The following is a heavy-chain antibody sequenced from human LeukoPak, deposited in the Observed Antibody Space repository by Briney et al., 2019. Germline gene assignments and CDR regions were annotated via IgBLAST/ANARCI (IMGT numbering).Heavy chain of an antibody. CDR2: ISSSSSYI. J-gene: IGHJ4*02. CDR1: GFTFSSYS. CDR3: ARSGTAADFFGY. V-gene: IGHV3-21*01. Sequence: GGSLRLSCAASGFTFSSYSMNWVRQAPGKGLEWVSSISSSSSYIYYADSVKGRFTISRDNAKNSLYLQMNSLRAEDTAVYYCARSGTAADFFGYWGQGTLVTVSS. D-gene: IGHD6-13*01.